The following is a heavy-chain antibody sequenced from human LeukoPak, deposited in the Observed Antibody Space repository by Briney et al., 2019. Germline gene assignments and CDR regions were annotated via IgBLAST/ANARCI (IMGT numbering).Heavy chain of an antibody. CDR1: GGSISGSSYY. Sequence: SETLSLTCTVSGGSISGSSYYWGWIRQPPGKGLEWIGSIYYSGSTYYNPSLKSRVTISVDTSKNQFSLKLNSVTATDTAVYYCASRIGYSYGIDYWGQGTLVTVSS. CDR2: IYYSGST. J-gene: IGHJ4*02. V-gene: IGHV4-39*01. CDR3: ASRIGYSYGIDY. D-gene: IGHD5-18*01.